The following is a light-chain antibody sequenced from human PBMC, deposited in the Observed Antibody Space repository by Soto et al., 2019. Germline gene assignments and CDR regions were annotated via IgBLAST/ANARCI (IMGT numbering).Light chain of an antibody. J-gene: IGKJ3*01. CDR1: QAIHSY. CDR3: KQRET. CDR2: ATS. Sequence: DFQMTQSPSSLSASVGDRVTITCRASQAIHSYLNWYQQKPGTAPNLLFFATSTLQSGVPTRFSGNGSGKDFNLTISSLKPDDFATYYCKQRETFGHGTKVNIK. V-gene: IGKV1-39*01.